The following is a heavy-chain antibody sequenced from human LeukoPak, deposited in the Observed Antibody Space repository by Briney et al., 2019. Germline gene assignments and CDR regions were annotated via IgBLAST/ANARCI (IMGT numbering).Heavy chain of an antibody. J-gene: IGHJ4*02. CDR1: GYTFTGYY. D-gene: IGHD1-7*01. V-gene: IGHV1-2*02. CDR3: ARNRGIRGGTQLGY. Sequence: ASVKVSCKASGYTFTGYYMHWVRQAPGQGPEWMGWINPNSGGTNYAQKFQGRVTMTRDTSISTAYMELSRLRSDDTAVYYCARNRGIRGGTQLGYWGQGTLVTVSS. CDR2: INPNSGGT.